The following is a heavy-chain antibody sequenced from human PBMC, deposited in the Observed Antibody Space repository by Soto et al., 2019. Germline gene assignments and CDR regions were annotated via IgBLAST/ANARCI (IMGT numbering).Heavy chain of an antibody. J-gene: IGHJ4*02. CDR1: GFTFSSYA. V-gene: IGHV3-23*01. CDR3: ARDPRTYGDYPDFDY. Sequence: GGSLRLSCAASGFTFSSYAMSWVRQAPGKGLEWVSAISGSSGSTYYADSAKGRFAISRDNSKNTLYLQMNSLRAEDTAVYYCARDPRTYGDYPDFDYWGQGTLVTVSS. D-gene: IGHD4-17*01. CDR2: ISGSSGST.